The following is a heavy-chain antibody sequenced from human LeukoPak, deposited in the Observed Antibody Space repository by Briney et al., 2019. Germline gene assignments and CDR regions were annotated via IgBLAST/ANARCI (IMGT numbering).Heavy chain of an antibody. V-gene: IGHV4-59*01. CDR2: IYYSGST. CDR1: GGSISSYY. D-gene: IGHD3-16*02. CDR3: ARVAGGLSPFDY. J-gene: IGHJ4*02. Sequence: SGTLSLTCTVSGGSISSYYWSWIRQPPGKGLEWIGYIYYSGSTNYNPSLKSRVTISVDTSKNQFSLKLSSVTAADTAVYYCARVAGGLSPFDYWGRGTLVTVSS.